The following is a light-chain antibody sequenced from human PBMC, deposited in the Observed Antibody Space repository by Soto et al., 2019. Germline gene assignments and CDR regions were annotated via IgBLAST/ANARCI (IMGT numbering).Light chain of an antibody. CDR1: SSNIGSNT. CDR2: SHN. Sequence: QSVLTRPPSASGTPGQRVTVSCSGSSSNIGSNTVNWYQQLPGTAPKLLVYSHNQRPSGVPDRFSGSKSGTSASLAISGLQSEDEADYYCAAWDDSLNGQVFGTGTKVTGL. V-gene: IGLV1-44*01. J-gene: IGLJ1*01. CDR3: AAWDDSLNGQV.